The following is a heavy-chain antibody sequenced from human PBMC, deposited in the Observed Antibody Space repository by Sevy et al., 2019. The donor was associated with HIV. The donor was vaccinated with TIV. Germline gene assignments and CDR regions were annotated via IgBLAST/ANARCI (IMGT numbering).Heavy chain of an antibody. CDR3: AREGAGNAFDI. V-gene: IGHV4-31*03. CDR2: IYYSGST. CDR1: GGSISSGGYY. J-gene: IGHJ3*02. Sequence: SETLSLTCTVSGGSISSGGYYWSWVRQHPGKGLEWIGYIYYSGSTYYNPSLKSRVTISVDTSKNQFSLKLSSVTAADTAVYYCAREGAGNAFDIWGQGTMVTVSS.